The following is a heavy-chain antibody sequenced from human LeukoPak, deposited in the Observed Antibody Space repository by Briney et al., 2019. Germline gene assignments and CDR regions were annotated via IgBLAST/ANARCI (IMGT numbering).Heavy chain of an antibody. CDR1: RFTFSSYD. CDR3: AALGGSIY. V-gene: IGHV3-13*01. Sequence: GGSLRLSCPASRFTFSSYDVHWVRQATERGLEWVSAMGTAGDTYYAGSVKGRFTISREDAKNSFYLQMNSLRAGDTAVYYCAALGGSIYWGQGTVVTVSS. D-gene: IGHD1-26*01. J-gene: IGHJ4*02. CDR2: MGTAGDT.